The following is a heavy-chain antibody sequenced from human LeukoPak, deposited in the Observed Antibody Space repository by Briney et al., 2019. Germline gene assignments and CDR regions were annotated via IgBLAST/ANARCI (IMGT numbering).Heavy chain of an antibody. V-gene: IGHV1-69*13. CDR1: GGTFSSYA. D-gene: IGHD2-2*01. CDR3: ASNPIVVVPAAPWGLGKEREYYYYYYMDV. J-gene: IGHJ6*03. CDR2: IIPIFGTA. Sequence: SVKVSCKASGGTFSSYAISWVRQAPGQGLEWMGGIIPIFGTANYAQKFQGRVTITADESTSTAYMELSSLRSEDTAVYHCASNPIVVVPAAPWGLGKEREYYYYYYMDVWGKGTTVTVSS.